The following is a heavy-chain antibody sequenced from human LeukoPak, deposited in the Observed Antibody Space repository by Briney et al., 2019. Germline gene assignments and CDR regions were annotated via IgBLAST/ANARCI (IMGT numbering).Heavy chain of an antibody. D-gene: IGHD1/OR15-1a*01. Sequence: ASVKVSCKASGYTFTGYYMHWVRQAPGQGLEWVGWINPNSGGTNYAQKFQGSVTMTSHTSISTAYMELSRLRSDDTAMYYCAREPGVNMYYFDYWGQGTLVTVSS. J-gene: IGHJ4*02. V-gene: IGHV1-2*02. CDR3: AREPGVNMYYFDY. CDR1: GYTFTGYY. CDR2: INPNSGGT.